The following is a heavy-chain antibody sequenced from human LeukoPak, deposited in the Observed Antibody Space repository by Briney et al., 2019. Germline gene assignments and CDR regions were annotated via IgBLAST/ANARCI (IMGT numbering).Heavy chain of an antibody. V-gene: IGHV4-34*01. CDR1: GGSFSGYY. Sequence: SETLSLTCAVYGGSFSGYYWSWIRQPPGKGLEWIGEINHSGGTNYNPSLKSRVTISVDTSKNQFSLKLSSVTAADTAVYYCASHYCSSTSCYFSGWGQGTLVTVSS. CDR3: ASHYCSSTSCYFSG. D-gene: IGHD2-2*01. CDR2: INHSGGT. J-gene: IGHJ4*02.